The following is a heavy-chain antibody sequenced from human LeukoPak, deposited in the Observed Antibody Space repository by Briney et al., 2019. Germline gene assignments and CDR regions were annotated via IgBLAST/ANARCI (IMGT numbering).Heavy chain of an antibody. CDR1: GGSISSGGYS. CDR2: IYYSGST. D-gene: IGHD3-10*01. CDR3: ARDVNYGSGSYYVWFDP. Sequence: PSQTLSLTCAVSGGSISSGGYSWSWIRQPPGKGLEWIGYIYYSGSTYYNPSLKSRLTISVDTSKNQFSLKLSSVTAADTAVYYCARDVNYGSGSYYVWFDPWGQGTLVTVSS. J-gene: IGHJ5*02. V-gene: IGHV4-30-4*07.